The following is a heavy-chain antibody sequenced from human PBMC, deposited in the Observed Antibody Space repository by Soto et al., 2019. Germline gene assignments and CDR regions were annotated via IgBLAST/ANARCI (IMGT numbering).Heavy chain of an antibody. Sequence: GASVKVSCKASGYMFISYGINWVRQAPGQGLEWMGWIRPYNGDTKYAQNLQGRVTMTTDTSTSTAYMEMRSLRSDDTAVYYCVRDLDASGGYYPDYWGPGTLVTVSS. CDR2: IRPYNGDT. J-gene: IGHJ4*02. D-gene: IGHD3-10*01. V-gene: IGHV1-18*01. CDR3: VRDLDASGGYYPDY. CDR1: GYMFISYG.